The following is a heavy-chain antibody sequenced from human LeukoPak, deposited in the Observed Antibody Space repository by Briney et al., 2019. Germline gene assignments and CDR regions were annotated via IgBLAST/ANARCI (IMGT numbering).Heavy chain of an antibody. CDR3: ARDFSGYGYFDY. J-gene: IGHJ4*02. CDR1: GGSVSSGSYY. V-gene: IGHV4-61*01. D-gene: IGHD5-12*01. Sequence: PSETLSPTCIVSGGSVSSGSYYWSWIRQPPGEGLKWIGYIYYSGNTEYNPSLKSRVTISVDMSKNQFSLKLSSVTAADTAVYYCARDFSGYGYFDYWGQGTLVTVSS. CDR2: IYYSGNT.